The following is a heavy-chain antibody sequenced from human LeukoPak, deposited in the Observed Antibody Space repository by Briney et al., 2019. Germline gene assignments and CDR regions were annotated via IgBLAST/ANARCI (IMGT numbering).Heavy chain of an antibody. CDR1: GYSISSGYY. D-gene: IGHD6-13*01. CDR3: ASGSSWYDWYFDL. CDR2: IYHSGST. Sequence: SETLSLTCAVSGYSISSGYYWGWIRPPPGKGLEWIGSIYHSGSTYYNPSLKSRVTISVDTSKNQFSLKLSSVTAADTAVYYCASGSSWYDWYFDLWGRGTLVTVSS. J-gene: IGHJ2*01. V-gene: IGHV4-38-2*01.